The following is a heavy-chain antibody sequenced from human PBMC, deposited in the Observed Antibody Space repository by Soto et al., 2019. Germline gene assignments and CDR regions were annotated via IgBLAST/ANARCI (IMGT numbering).Heavy chain of an antibody. Sequence: ASETLSLTCTVSGGSISSYYWSWIRQPPGKGLEWIGYIYYSGSTNYNPSLKSRVTISVDTSKNQFSLKLSSVTAADTAVYYCVREGHYDILTGPRDNWFDPWGQGTLVTVSS. CDR2: IYYSGST. CDR1: GGSISSYY. CDR3: VREGHYDILTGPRDNWFDP. V-gene: IGHV4-59*01. D-gene: IGHD3-9*01. J-gene: IGHJ5*02.